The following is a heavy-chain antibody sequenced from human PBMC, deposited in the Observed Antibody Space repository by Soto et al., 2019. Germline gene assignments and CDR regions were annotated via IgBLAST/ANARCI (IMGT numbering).Heavy chain of an antibody. CDR1: GYTFTSYD. Sequence: QVQLVQSGAEVKKPGASVKVSCKASGYTFTSYDINWVRQATGQGLEWMGWMNPNSGNTGYVQKXQCSVTXXRNTSISTAYMELSSLRSEDTAVYYCARGVFSGHVWGQGTTVTVSS. V-gene: IGHV1-8*01. CDR3: ARGVFSGHV. CDR2: MNPNSGNT. J-gene: IGHJ6*02.